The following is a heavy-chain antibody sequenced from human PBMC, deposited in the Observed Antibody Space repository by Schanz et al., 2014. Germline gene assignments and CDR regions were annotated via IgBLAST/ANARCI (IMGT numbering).Heavy chain of an antibody. CDR3: ARRASCSRIGCPFDS. Sequence: AQLVESGGGLVKPGGPLRLSCAASGFTFSTYAMSWVRQAPGKGLEWVSAISGSGGSTYYADSVKGRFTISRDNSKNTLYLQMNSLKTEDTAMYYCARRASCSRIGCPFDSWGQGTLVTVSS. V-gene: IGHV3-23*04. J-gene: IGHJ4*02. CDR1: GFTFSTYA. CDR2: ISGSGGST. D-gene: IGHD2-2*01.